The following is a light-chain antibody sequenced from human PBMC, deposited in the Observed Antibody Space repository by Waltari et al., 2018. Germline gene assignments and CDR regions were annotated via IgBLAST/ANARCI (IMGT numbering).Light chain of an antibody. V-gene: IGLV2-14*03. J-gene: IGLJ2*01. CDR2: DVS. CDR1: SSDVGAYNY. Sequence: QSALTQPASVSGSPGQSITISCTGTSSDVGAYNYVSWYRQHPGTAPKLLIFDVSHGPAGVSNRFSGSKSGNTASLTISGLQAEDEADYYCSSYTTSSTVVFGGGTKLTVL. CDR3: SSYTTSSTVV.